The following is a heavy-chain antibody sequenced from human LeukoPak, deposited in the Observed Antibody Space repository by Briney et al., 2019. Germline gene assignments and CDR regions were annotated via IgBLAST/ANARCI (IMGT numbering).Heavy chain of an antibody. D-gene: IGHD3-10*01. CDR2: ISAYNGNT. CDR1: GHTFTLYG. CDR3: AREPITMVRRITWSYGSPFDY. V-gene: IGHV1-18*01. J-gene: IGHJ4*02. Sequence: ASVKVSYTASGHTFTLYGISCVRQAPGQGLEWMGWISAYNGNTNYAQKLQGRVTMTTDTSTSTAYMELRSLRSADTAVYYCAREPITMVRRITWSYGSPFDYWGQGTLVTVSS.